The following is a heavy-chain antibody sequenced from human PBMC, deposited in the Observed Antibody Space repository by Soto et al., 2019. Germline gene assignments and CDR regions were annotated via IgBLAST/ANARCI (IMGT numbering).Heavy chain of an antibody. J-gene: IGHJ5*02. CDR2: IYYSGST. D-gene: IGHD6-19*01. CDR3: ARDLSSSAWYRWFDP. V-gene: IGHV4-39*02. Sequence: SETLSLTCTVSGGSISSSSYYWGWIRQPPGKGLEWIGSIYYSGSTYYNPSLKSRGTISVDTSKNQFSLKLSSVTAADTAVYYCARDLSSSAWYRWFDPWGQGTLVTVSS. CDR1: GGSISSSSYY.